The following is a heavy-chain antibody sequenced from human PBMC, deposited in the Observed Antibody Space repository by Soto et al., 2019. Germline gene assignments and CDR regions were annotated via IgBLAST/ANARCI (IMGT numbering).Heavy chain of an antibody. CDR3: AGDNVPDPRQLDAFDI. D-gene: IGHD6-6*01. Sequence: GGSLRLSCAASGFTFSSYWMSWVRQAPGKGLEWVANIKQDGSEKYYVDSVKGRFTISRDNAKNSLYLQMNSLRAEDAAVYYCAGDNVPDPRQLDAFDIWGQGTMVTVSS. CDR2: IKQDGSEK. CDR1: GFTFSSYW. V-gene: IGHV3-7*03. J-gene: IGHJ3*02.